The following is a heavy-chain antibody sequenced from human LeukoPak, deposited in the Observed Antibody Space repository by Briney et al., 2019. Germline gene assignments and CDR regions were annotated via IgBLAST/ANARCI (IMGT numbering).Heavy chain of an antibody. V-gene: IGHV4-34*01. D-gene: IGHD3-22*01. CDR2: INHSGST. J-gene: IGHJ4*02. Sequence: SETLSFTCAVYGGSFSGYYWSWIRQPPGKGLEWIGEINHSGSTNYNPSLKSRVTISVDTSKNQFSLKLSSVTAADTAVYYCARGRGYYDSSGYYSHWGQGTLVTVSS. CDR3: ARGRGYYDSSGYYSH. CDR1: GGSFSGYY.